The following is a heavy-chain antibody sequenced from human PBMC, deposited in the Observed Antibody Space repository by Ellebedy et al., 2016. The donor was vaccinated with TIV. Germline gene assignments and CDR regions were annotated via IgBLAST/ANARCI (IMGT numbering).Heavy chain of an antibody. D-gene: IGHD2-2*01. Sequence: GESLKISXAASGFTFSSYGMHWVRQAPGKGLEWVAVISFNGGTKYYADSVKGRFTVSRDNSKNALYLQMNSLRAEDTAVYYCAKVLHDCSSTSCPYYYGMDVWGQGTTVTVSS. CDR2: ISFNGGTK. CDR1: GFTFSSYG. CDR3: AKVLHDCSSTSCPYYYGMDV. J-gene: IGHJ6*02. V-gene: IGHV3-33*08.